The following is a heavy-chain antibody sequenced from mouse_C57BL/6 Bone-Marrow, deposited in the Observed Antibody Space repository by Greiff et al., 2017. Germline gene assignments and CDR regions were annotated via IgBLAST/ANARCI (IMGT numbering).Heavy chain of an antibody. J-gene: IGHJ4*01. D-gene: IGHD2-1*01. CDR1: GYTFTSYW. CDR3: ARRVTIYYGNYYAMDY. CDR2: IYPGSGST. V-gene: IGHV1-55*01. Sequence: QVQLQQPGAELVKPGASVKMSCKASGYTFTSYWITWVKQRPGQGLEWIGDIYPGSGSTNYNEKFKGKATLTVDTSSSTAYVQISSRTSEDSAVYYCARRVTIYYGNYYAMDYWGQGTSVTVSS.